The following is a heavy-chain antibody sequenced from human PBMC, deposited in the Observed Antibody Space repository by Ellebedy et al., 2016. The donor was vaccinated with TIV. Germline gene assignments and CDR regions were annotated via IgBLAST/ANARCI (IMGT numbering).Heavy chain of an antibody. J-gene: IGHJ4*02. CDR1: GFVFGDYY. V-gene: IGHV3-11*01. CDR2: IGVASHNII. CDR3: ARFKFGSQNYWGGENSVPLDY. Sequence: PGGSLRLSCTTSGFVFGDYYMSWIRQAPGKGLEWVAHIGVASHNIIKYADSVKGRFTISRDNAKKSLYLQMNSLRPKDTAVYYCARFKFGSQNYWGGENSVPLDYWGQGTLVSVSS. D-gene: IGHD7-27*01.